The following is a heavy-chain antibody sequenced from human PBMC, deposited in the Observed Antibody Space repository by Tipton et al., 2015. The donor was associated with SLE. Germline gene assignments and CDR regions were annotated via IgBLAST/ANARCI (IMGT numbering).Heavy chain of an antibody. CDR2: INGTSTET. D-gene: IGHD3-10*01. CDR1: GFSFSNYA. CDR3: ARENSYGAFDI. V-gene: IGHV3-21*01. J-gene: IGHJ3*02. Sequence: SLRLSCVASGFSFSNYAMSWVRQAPGKGLEWVSTINGTSTETWHADSVKGRFTISRDNAQNSLYLEMNSLRAEDTAVYYCARENSYGAFDIWGQGTMVTVSS.